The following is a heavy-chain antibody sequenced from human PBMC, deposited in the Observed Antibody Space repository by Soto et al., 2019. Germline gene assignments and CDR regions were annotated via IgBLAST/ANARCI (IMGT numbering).Heavy chain of an antibody. D-gene: IGHD1-26*01. CDR2: ISAYNGNT. CDR1: GYTFTSYG. V-gene: IGHV1-18*01. J-gene: IGHJ5*02. Sequence: QVQLVQSGAEVKKPGASVKVSCKASGYTFTSYGISWVRQAPGQGLEWMGWISAYNGNTNYAQKLQGRVTMTTDTSTSTAYMELRGLRSDDTAVYYCARRNELSGSYVPGPRYNWFGPWGQGTLVTVSS. CDR3: ARRNELSGSYVPGPRYNWFGP.